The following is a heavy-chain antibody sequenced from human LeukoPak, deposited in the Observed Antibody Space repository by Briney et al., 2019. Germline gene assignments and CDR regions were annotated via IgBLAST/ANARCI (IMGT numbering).Heavy chain of an antibody. D-gene: IGHD1-26*01. CDR3: AKDRSSSGSSSFDY. J-gene: IGHJ4*02. CDR2: ISYDGSNK. CDR1: GFTFSSYG. Sequence: GGSLRLSCAASGFTFSSYGMHWVRQAPGKGLEWVAVISYDGSNKYYADSVKGRFTISRDNSKNTLYLQMNSLRAEDTAVYYCAKDRSSSGSSSFDYWGQGTLVTVSS. V-gene: IGHV3-30*18.